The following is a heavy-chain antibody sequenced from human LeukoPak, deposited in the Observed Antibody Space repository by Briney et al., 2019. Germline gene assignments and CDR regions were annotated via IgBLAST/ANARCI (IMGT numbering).Heavy chain of an antibody. Sequence: PVKVSCKAPGGTFATYAINWVRQAPGQGLEWMGGIIPIIVTPNYAQQFHGRVTITTDESSSTSYMEVTSLRPDDTAVYYCARGGISSGYHHMFDFWGQGTLVTVSS. CDR2: IIPIIVTP. CDR1: GGTFATYA. J-gene: IGHJ4*02. V-gene: IGHV1-69*05. CDR3: ARGGISSGYHHMFDF. D-gene: IGHD3-3*01.